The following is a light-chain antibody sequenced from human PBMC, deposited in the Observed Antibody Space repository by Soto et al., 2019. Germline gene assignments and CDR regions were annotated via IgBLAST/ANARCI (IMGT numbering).Light chain of an antibody. CDR1: QSASATY. CDR2: GAS. Sequence: EIVLTQSPGTLSLSPGERATLSCRASQSASATYLAWYQQKPSQAPRLLIYGASNSATVIPDRFGGSGSGAGCTLTIGDVQPEYVACYYGHQRQSWPRTFGQGTKVDI. J-gene: IGKJ1*01. V-gene: IGKV3-20*01. CDR3: HQRQSWPRT.